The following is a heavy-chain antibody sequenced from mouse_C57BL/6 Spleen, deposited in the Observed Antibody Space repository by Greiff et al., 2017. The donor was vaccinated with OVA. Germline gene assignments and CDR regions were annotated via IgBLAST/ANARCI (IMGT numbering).Heavy chain of an antibody. CDR3: ASGPYYFDY. V-gene: IGHV1-69*01. CDR2: IDPSDSYT. J-gene: IGHJ2*01. CDR1: GYTFTSYW. D-gene: IGHD3-1*01. Sequence: QVQLQQPGAELVMPGASVKLSCKASGYTFTSYWMHWVKQRPGLGLEWIGEIDPSDSYTNYNQKFKGKSTLTVDKSSSTAYMQLSSLTSEDSAVYYCASGPYYFDYWGQGTTLTVSS.